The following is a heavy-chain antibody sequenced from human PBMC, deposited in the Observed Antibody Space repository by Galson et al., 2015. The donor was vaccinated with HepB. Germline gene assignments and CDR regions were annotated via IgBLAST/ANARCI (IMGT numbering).Heavy chain of an antibody. V-gene: IGHV3-23*01. CDR1: GFTFSSYA. CDR2: ISGSGGST. Sequence: SLRLSCAASGFTFSSYAMSWVRQAPGKGLEWVSAISGSGGSTYYADSVKGRFTISRDNSKNTLYLQMNSLRAEDTAVYYCTTGRYYYDSSGYSYYFDYWGQGTLVTVSS. J-gene: IGHJ4*02. D-gene: IGHD3-22*01. CDR3: TTGRYYYDSSGYSYYFDY.